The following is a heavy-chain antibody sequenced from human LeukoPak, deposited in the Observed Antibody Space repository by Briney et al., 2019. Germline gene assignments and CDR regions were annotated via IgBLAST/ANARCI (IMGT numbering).Heavy chain of an antibody. Sequence: GGSLRLSCAASGFTFNTYGMHSLRQTPDKGLEWLSFIRYDGSNKYYMESVRGRFTSSRDNSKNTLYLQMNSLRPEYTAIYFCARNWNNFFDSWGQGTLVTVSS. V-gene: IGHV3-30*02. J-gene: IGHJ4*02. D-gene: IGHD1/OR15-1a*01. CDR1: GFTFNTYG. CDR3: ARNWNNFFDS. CDR2: IRYDGSNK.